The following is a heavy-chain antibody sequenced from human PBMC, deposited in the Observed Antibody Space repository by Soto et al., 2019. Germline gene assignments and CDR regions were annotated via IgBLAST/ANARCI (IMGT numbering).Heavy chain of an antibody. CDR2: IYYSGST. CDR1: GGSISSSSYY. V-gene: IGHV4-39*01. J-gene: IGHJ5*02. CDR3: ARRSYGSGSYYNRWFDP. Sequence: PSETLSLTCTVSGGSISSSSYYWGWIRQPPGKGLEWIGSIYYSGSTYYNPSLRSRVTKSVDTSKNQFSLKLSSVTAADTVVYYCARRSYGSGSYYNRWFDPWGQGTLVTAPQ. D-gene: IGHD3-10*01.